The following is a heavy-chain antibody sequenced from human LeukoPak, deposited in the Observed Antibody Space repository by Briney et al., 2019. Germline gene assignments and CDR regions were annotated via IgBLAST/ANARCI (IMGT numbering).Heavy chain of an antibody. CDR3: ARDLMRGTPYYYDSSAMGY. CDR1: GYTFTSYG. D-gene: IGHD3-22*01. Sequence: ASVKVSCKASGYTFTSYGISWVRQAPGQGLEWMGWMNPNSGNTGYAQKFQGRVTMTRNTSISTAYMELSSLRSEDTAVYYCARDLMRGTPYYYDSSAMGYWGQGTLVTVSS. CDR2: MNPNSGNT. V-gene: IGHV1-8*02. J-gene: IGHJ4*02.